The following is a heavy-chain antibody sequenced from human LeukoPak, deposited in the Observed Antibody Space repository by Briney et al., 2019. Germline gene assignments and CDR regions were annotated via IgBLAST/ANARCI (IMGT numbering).Heavy chain of an antibody. D-gene: IGHD2-15*01. CDR1: GGSFSGYY. J-gene: IGHJ4*02. CDR2: INHSGST. V-gene: IGHV4-34*01. Sequence: SETLSLTCAVYGGSFSGYYWSWIRQPPGKGLEWIGEINHSGSTNYNPSLKSRVTISVDTSKNQFSLKLSSVTAADTAVYYCARGRISDYWGQGTLVTVSS. CDR3: ARGRISDY.